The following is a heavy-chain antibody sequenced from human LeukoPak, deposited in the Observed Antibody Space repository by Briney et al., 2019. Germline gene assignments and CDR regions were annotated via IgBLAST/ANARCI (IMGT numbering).Heavy chain of an antibody. CDR3: ARDRTLSYYDSSGYYGIF. V-gene: IGHV3-30-3*01. D-gene: IGHD3-22*01. CDR1: GLTFSNYA. Sequence: GGSLRLSCAASGLTFSNYAMHWVRQAPGKGLEWVAVISDDGSNKYYADSVRGRFTISRDNSKKMLYLQMNSLRPEDTAVYYCARDRTLSYYDSSGYYGIFWGQGTLVTVSS. CDR2: ISDDGSNK. J-gene: IGHJ4*02.